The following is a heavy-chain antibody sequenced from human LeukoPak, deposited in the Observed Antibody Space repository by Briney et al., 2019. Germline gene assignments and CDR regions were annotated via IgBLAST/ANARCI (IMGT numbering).Heavy chain of an antibody. Sequence: PSETLSLTCTVSGGSISSGGHYWSWIRQPPGKGLEWIGYIYHSGSTYYNPSLKCRVTISVDRSKNQFSLKLSSVTAADTAVYYCASGRGSSWYSFDYWGQGTLVTVSS. CDR3: ASGRGSSWYSFDY. J-gene: IGHJ4*02. V-gene: IGHV4-30-2*01. D-gene: IGHD6-13*01. CDR2: IYHSGST. CDR1: GGSISSGGHY.